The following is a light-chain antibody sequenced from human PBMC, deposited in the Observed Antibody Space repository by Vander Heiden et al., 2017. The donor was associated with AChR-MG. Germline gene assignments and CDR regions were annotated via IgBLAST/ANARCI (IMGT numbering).Light chain of an antibody. Sequence: QSVLTQPPSVSGAPGQRVTISCTGSSANIGAGYDVHWYQQLPGPAPKLLIYGKNNRPSGVPDRFSGSKSGNSASLAITGLQAEDEADYYCQSYDSSLSRVFGGGTKLTVL. CDR3: QSYDSSLSRV. J-gene: IGLJ3*02. V-gene: IGLV1-40*01. CDR2: GKN. CDR1: SANIGAGYD.